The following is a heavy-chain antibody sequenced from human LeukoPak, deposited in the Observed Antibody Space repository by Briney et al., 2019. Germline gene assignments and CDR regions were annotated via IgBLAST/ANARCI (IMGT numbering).Heavy chain of an antibody. CDR3: TARTTGAPF. J-gene: IGHJ4*02. V-gene: IGHV3-15*07. D-gene: IGHD1-1*01. CDR1: GFTVSSNY. Sequence: GGSLRLSCAASGFTVSSNYMTWVRQAPGKGLEWVGHVNSKADGGTTDYAAPVKGRFTISRDDSSDTLHLQMNSLEAEDTAVYYCTARTTGAPFWGQGAPVTVSS. CDR2: VNSKADGGTT.